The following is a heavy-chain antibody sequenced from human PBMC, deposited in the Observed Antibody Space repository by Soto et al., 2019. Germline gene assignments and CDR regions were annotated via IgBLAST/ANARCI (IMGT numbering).Heavy chain of an antibody. D-gene: IGHD6-25*01. Sequence: PSETLSLTCTVSGGSISSGGYYWSWIRQHPGKGLEWIGYIYYSGSTYYNPSLKSRVTISVDTSKNQFSLKLSSVTAADTAVYYCARDSLLLTATDVWGQGTTVTVSS. CDR3: ARDSLLLTATDV. CDR1: GGSISSGGYY. J-gene: IGHJ6*02. V-gene: IGHV4-31*03. CDR2: IYYSGST.